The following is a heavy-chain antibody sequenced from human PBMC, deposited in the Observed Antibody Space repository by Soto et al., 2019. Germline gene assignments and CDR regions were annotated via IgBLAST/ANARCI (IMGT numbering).Heavy chain of an antibody. CDR2: ISSNSGYT. J-gene: IGHJ4*02. CDR3: TRRSYGAYDY. D-gene: IGHD4-17*01. V-gene: IGHV3-21*02. CDR1: GFRFSDYS. Sequence: EAQLVESGGGLVKPGESLRLSCAASGFRFSDYSMNWVRQVPGKGLEWVPSISSNSGYTLYTDSVKGRFTISRDNAKSSLYLQMSSLRDEDTAVYYCTRRSYGAYDYWGQGTLVTVSS.